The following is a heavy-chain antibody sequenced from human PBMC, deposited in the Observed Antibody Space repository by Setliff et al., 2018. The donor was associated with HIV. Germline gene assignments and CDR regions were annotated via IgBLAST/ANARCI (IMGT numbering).Heavy chain of an antibody. V-gene: IGHV4-34*01. D-gene: IGHD5-12*01. CDR3: ARGATLLPGYSDRWAYFYMDV. CDR2: INHSGST. CDR1: GGSFSEYY. Sequence: SETLSLTCAVYGGSFSEYYWSWIRQSPGKGLEWIGEINHSGSTHYNPPLKSRATISVDTSMNQFSLGLNPVTTADTAVYYCARGATLLPGYSDRWAYFYMDVWGKGTKVTVSS. J-gene: IGHJ6*03.